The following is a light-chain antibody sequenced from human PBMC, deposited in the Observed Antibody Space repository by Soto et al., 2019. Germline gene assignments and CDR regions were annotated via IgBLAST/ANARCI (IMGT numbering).Light chain of an antibody. CDR1: QSISSY. CDR2: AAS. CDR3: QQSSITLCA. Sequence: DIQMTQSPSSLSASVGDRVTITCRASQSISSYLNWYQQKPGKAPKLLIYAASSLQSGVPSRFSGSGSGTHFTITISSLQPEDFETYYCQQSSITLCAFGTGTNVNI. V-gene: IGKV1-39*01. J-gene: IGKJ3*01.